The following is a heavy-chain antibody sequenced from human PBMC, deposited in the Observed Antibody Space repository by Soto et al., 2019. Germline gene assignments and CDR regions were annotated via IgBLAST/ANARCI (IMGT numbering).Heavy chain of an antibody. Sequence: SETLSLTCTVSGVSISSYYWSWIRQPPGKGLEWIGYIYYSGSTNYNPSLKSRVTISVDTSKNQFSLKLSSVTAADTAVYYCARQDNYGDSFDYWGQGTLVTVSS. CDR3: ARQDNYGDSFDY. D-gene: IGHD4-17*01. CDR1: GVSISSYY. CDR2: IYYSGST. V-gene: IGHV4-59*01. J-gene: IGHJ4*02.